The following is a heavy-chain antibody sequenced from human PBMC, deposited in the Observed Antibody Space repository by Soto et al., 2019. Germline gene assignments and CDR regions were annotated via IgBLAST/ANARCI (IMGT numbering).Heavy chain of an antibody. D-gene: IGHD6-13*01. J-gene: IGHJ4*02. Sequence: GGSLRLSCAASGFTFSSYWMSWVRQAPGKGLEWVANIKQDGSEKYYVDSVKGRFTISRDNAKNSLYLQVNSLRAEDTAVYYCASTPISSSYSSSWPRGQLRVRDYWGQGTLVTVSS. CDR2: IKQDGSEK. V-gene: IGHV3-7*01. CDR3: ASTPISSSYSSSWPRGQLRVRDY. CDR1: GFTFSSYW.